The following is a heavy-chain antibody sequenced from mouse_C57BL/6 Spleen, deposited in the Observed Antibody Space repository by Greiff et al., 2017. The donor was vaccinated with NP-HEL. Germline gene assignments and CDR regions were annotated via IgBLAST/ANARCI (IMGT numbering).Heavy chain of an antibody. V-gene: IGHV1-42*01. CDR1: GYSFTGYY. CDR2: INPSTGGT. Sequence: EVQLQQSGPELVKPGASVKISCKASGYSFTGYYMNWVKQSPEKSLEWIGEINPSTGGTTYNQKFKAKATLTVDKSSSTAYMQLKSLTSEDSAVYYCARPYDYDSAWFAYWGQGTLVTVSA. D-gene: IGHD2-4*01. CDR3: ARPYDYDSAWFAY. J-gene: IGHJ3*01.